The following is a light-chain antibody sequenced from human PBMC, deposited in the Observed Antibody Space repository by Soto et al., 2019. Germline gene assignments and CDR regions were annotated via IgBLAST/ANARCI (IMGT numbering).Light chain of an antibody. V-gene: IGKV3-15*01. CDR2: GAS. CDR1: QTVGSR. Sequence: EIMMTQSPATLSVSPGEGATLSCRASQTVGSRLAWYQQKPGQAPRLLIYGASTRATDIPARFSGSGSGTEFTLTFSSLQAEDLAVYFCQQYDSWSLYTFGQGTKVEIK. CDR3: QQYDSWSLYT. J-gene: IGKJ2*01.